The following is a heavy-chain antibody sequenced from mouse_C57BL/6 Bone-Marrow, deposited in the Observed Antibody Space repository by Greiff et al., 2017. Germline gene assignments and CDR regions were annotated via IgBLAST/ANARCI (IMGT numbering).Heavy chain of an antibody. V-gene: IGHV1-64*01. CDR2: IHPNSGST. Sequence: QVQLQQPGAELVKPGASVKLSCKASGYTFTSYWMHWVKQRPGQGLEWIGMIHPNSGSTNYNEKFKSKATLTVDKSSSTAYMQLSSLTSEDSAVYYCARGLGSSGYDYWGQGTTLTVSS. CDR3: ARGLGSSGYDY. D-gene: IGHD3-2*02. CDR1: GYTFTSYW. J-gene: IGHJ2*01.